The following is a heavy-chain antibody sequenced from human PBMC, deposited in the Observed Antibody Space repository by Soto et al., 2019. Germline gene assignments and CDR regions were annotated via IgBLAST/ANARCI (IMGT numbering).Heavy chain of an antibody. Sequence: QVQLVQSGAEVKKPGSSVKVSCKAPGGTFSSYAISWVRQAPGQGLEWMGGIIPIFGTAKYAQKFLGRVTITADESTSTGYMELSSLKSEDTAVDYCARSQGGSSSLDIYYYYYYGMDVWGQGTTVTVSS. CDR2: IIPIFGTA. CDR1: GGTFSSYA. J-gene: IGHJ6*02. CDR3: ARSQGGSSSLDIYYYYYYGMDV. D-gene: IGHD2-15*01. V-gene: IGHV1-69*01.